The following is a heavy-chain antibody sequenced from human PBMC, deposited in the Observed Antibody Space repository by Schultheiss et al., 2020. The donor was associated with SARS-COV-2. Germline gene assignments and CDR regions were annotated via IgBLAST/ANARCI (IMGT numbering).Heavy chain of an antibody. Sequence: SETLSLTCTVSGGSISSSSYYWGWIRQPPGKGLEWIGYIYNSGSTNYNPSLKSRVTISVDTSKNQFSLKLSSVTAADTAVYYCARGDSSGYYFGFMNYWGQGTLVTVSS. D-gene: IGHD3-22*01. CDR1: GGSISSSSYY. V-gene: IGHV4-61*05. J-gene: IGHJ4*02. CDR2: IYNSGST. CDR3: ARGDSSGYYFGFMNY.